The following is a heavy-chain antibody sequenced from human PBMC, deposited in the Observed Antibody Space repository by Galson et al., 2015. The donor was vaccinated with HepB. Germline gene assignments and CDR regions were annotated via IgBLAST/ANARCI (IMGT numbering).Heavy chain of an antibody. V-gene: IGHV3-15*01. CDR3: ARGGRNWNEPRLAFDI. CDR2: IKSKADGGTT. J-gene: IGHJ3*02. D-gene: IGHD1-1*01. CDR1: GFTFRPAW. Sequence: SLRLSCAASGFTFRPAWMSWVRQAPGKGLEWVGRIKSKADGGTTDYAAPVKGRFTISRDDSKNTLYRQRNSLKTEDTAVYYWARGGRNWNEPRLAFDIWGQGTMVTVSS.